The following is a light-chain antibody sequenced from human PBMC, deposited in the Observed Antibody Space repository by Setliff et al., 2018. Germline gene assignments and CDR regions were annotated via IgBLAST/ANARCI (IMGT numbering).Light chain of an antibody. Sequence: QSALAQPRSVSGSPGRSVTISCTGTSSDVGAYNYVSWYQQHPGKVPKLMIYDVRKRPSGVPDRFSGSKSGNTASLTISGLQAEDEADYYCCSYTGFSYAFGSGTKVTVL. CDR3: CSYTGFSYA. CDR1: SSDVGAYNY. J-gene: IGLJ1*01. CDR2: DVR. V-gene: IGLV2-11*01.